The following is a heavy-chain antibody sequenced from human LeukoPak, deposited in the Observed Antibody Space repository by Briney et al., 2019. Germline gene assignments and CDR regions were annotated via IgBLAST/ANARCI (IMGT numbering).Heavy chain of an antibody. CDR2: ISYDGSGK. CDR3: ARDHERGSGDNWAINRFDP. V-gene: IGHV3-30*04. J-gene: IGHJ5*02. CDR1: GFTFNTYA. Sequence: GGSLRLSCAASGFTFNTYAMHWFRQAPGKGLEWVAVISYDGSGKYYTDSVKGRFTISRDNSENTLYLQMNSLRPEDSAVYYCARDHERGSGDNWAINRFDPWGQGTLVTVSS. D-gene: IGHD3-10*01.